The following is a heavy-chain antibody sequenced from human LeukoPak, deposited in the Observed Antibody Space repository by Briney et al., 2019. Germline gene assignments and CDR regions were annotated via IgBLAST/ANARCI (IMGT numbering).Heavy chain of an antibody. Sequence: ASVKVSCKASGCTFTGYYMHWVRQAPGQGLEWMGWIHPNSGGTNYAQKFQGRVTMTRDTSISTAYMELSRLRSDDTAVYYCARLYYYDSSGYFNWFDPWGQGTLVTVSS. CDR1: GCTFTGYY. J-gene: IGHJ5*02. CDR2: IHPNSGGT. D-gene: IGHD3-22*01. CDR3: ARLYYYDSSGYFNWFDP. V-gene: IGHV1-2*02.